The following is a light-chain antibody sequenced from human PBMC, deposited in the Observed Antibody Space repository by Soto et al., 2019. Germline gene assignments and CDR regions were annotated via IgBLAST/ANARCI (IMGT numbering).Light chain of an antibody. V-gene: IGLV1-51*02. CDR1: SSNIGSDY. Sequence: QSALTQPPSVSAAAGQKVTISCSGSSSNIGSDYVSWYQQLPGTAPKLLIYENNKRPSGIPDRFSGSKSGTSATLGITGLQTGDEADYYCAAWDKSLSGGVFGGGTQLTVL. CDR2: ENN. J-gene: IGLJ2*01. CDR3: AAWDKSLSGGV.